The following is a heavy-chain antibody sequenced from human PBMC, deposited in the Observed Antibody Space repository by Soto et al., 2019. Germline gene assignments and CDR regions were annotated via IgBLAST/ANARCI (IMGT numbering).Heavy chain of an antibody. CDR1: GFTFSSYA. J-gene: IGHJ4*02. V-gene: IGHV3-23*01. CDR3: AKVKGPYYYDSSGYYPDY. CDR2: ISGSGGST. Sequence: VQLLESGGGLVQPGGSLRLSCAASGFTFSSYAMSWVRQAPGKGLEWVSAISGSGGSTYYADSVKGRFTISRDNSKNTLYLQMNSLRAEDTAVYYCAKVKGPYYYDSSGYYPDYWGQGTLVTVSS. D-gene: IGHD3-22*01.